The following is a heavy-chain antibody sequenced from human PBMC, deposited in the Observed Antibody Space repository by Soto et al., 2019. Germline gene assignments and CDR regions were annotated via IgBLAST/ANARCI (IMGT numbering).Heavy chain of an antibody. CDR1: GGSISSGGYY. CDR2: IYYSGST. V-gene: IGHV4-31*03. CDR3: ARGECSSWRQNWFDP. Sequence: ASETLSLTCTVSGGSISSGGYYWSWIRQHPGKGLEWIGYIYYSGSTYYNPSLKSRVTISVDTSKNQFSLKLSSVTAADTAVYYCARGECSSWRQNWFDPWGQGTLVNVSS. D-gene: IGHD6-13*01. J-gene: IGHJ5*02.